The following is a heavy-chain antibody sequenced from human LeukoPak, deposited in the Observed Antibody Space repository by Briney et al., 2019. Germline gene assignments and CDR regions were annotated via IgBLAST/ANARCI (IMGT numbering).Heavy chain of an antibody. V-gene: IGHV3-7*05. J-gene: IGHJ4*02. Sequence: SGGSLRLSCAASGFTFSSYWMTWVRQAPGKGLEWVANIKEDGSEKYYVDSVKGRFTISRDNAKDSLYLQMNSLRAEDTAVYYCARGRMRFVYWGQGTQATVSS. CDR1: GFTFSSYW. D-gene: IGHD2-8*01. CDR2: IKEDGSEK. CDR3: ARGRMRFVY.